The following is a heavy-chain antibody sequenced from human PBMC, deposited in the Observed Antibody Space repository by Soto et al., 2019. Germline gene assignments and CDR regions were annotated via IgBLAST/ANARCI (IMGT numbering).Heavy chain of an antibody. J-gene: IGHJ4*02. CDR2: FDPEDGET. Sequence: ASVKVSCKVSGYTLTELSMHWVRQAPGKGLEWMGGFDPEDGETIYAQKFQGRVTMTEDTSTDTAYMELSSLRSEDTAVYYCATLFTYYYDSRGYAHFDYWGQGTLVTVSS. CDR3: ATLFTYYYDSRGYAHFDY. D-gene: IGHD3-22*01. CDR1: GYTLTELS. V-gene: IGHV1-24*01.